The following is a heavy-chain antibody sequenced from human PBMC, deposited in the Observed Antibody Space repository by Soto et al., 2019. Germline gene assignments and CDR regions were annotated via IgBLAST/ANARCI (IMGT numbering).Heavy chain of an antibody. Sequence: ASVKVSCKASGYTFTSYYMHWVRQAPGQGLEWMGIINPSGGSTSYAQKFQGRVTMTRDTSTSTVYMELSSLRSEDTAVYYCARDRGEYYDFWSGGATAAVMEVWGQGTTVTVSS. D-gene: IGHD3-3*01. J-gene: IGHJ6*02. CDR2: INPSGGST. CDR1: GYTFTSYY. V-gene: IGHV1-46*01. CDR3: ARDRGEYYDFWSGGATAAVMEV.